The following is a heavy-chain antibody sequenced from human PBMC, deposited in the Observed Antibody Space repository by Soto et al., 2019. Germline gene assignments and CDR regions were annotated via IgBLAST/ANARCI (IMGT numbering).Heavy chain of an antibody. V-gene: IGHV3-7*01. CDR3: ARGLGYCSGGSCAI. CDR1: GFTFSSYW. Sequence: GGSLRLSCAASGFTFSSYWMSWVRQAPGKGLEWVANIKQDGSEKYYVDSVKGRFTISRDNAKNSLYLQMNSLRAEDTAVYYCARGLGYCSGGSCAIWGQGTIVTVSS. CDR2: IKQDGSEK. J-gene: IGHJ3*02. D-gene: IGHD2-15*01.